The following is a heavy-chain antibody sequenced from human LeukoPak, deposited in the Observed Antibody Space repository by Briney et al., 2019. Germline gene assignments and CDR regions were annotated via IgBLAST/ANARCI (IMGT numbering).Heavy chain of an antibody. CDR2: IYYSGST. CDR3: ASTLYYDFWSGYQNYYYYYMDV. D-gene: IGHD3-3*01. Sequence: SETLSLTCTVSGGSISSYYWSWIRQPPGQGLEWIGYIYYSGSTNYNPSLKSRVTISVDTSKNQFSLKLSSVTAADTAVYYCASTLYYDFWSGYQNYYYYYMDVWGKGTTVTVSS. V-gene: IGHV4-59*01. J-gene: IGHJ6*03. CDR1: GGSISSYY.